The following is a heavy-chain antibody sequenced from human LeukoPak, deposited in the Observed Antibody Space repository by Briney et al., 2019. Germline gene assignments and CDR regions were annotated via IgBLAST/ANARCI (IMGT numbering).Heavy chain of an antibody. J-gene: IGHJ4*02. CDR3: ARDHDAVGTTIDH. CDR2: IKSDGSVT. CDR1: GFTFSSYW. V-gene: IGHV3-74*01. D-gene: IGHD1-14*01. Sequence: PGGSLRLSCAASGFTFSSYWMHWVRQAPGEGLVWVSRIKSDGSVTWCADSVKGRFTISRDNAKNMLYLQMNSLRAEDTAVYFCARDHDAVGTTIDHWGQGTLVTVSS.